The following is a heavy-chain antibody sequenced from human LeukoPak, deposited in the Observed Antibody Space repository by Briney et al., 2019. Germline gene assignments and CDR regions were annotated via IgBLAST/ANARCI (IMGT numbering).Heavy chain of an antibody. CDR1: GGSISSSSYY. D-gene: IGHD5-24*01. CDR3: ARDRDGYNWIDAFDI. CDR2: IYYSGST. J-gene: IGHJ3*02. V-gene: IGHV4-39*07. Sequence: PSETLSLTCTVSGGSISSSSYYWGWIRQPPGKGLEWIGSIYYSGSTYYNPPLKSRVTISVDTSKNQFSLKLSSVTAADTAVYYCARDRDGYNWIDAFDIWGQGTMVTVSS.